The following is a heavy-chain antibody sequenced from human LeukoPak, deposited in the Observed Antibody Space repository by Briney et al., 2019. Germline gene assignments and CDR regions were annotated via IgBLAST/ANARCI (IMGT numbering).Heavy chain of an antibody. Sequence: SETLSLTCIVSGDSISLFYWSWIRQPPGKGLEWIGYIHYSVRTNYNPSLKSRVTMSLDTSKNHFSLKLRSVTAADTAVYYCARVSPDTATDYGWFDPWGQGSLVTVSS. D-gene: IGHD5-18*01. CDR1: GDSISLFY. CDR3: ARVSPDTATDYGWFDP. J-gene: IGHJ5*02. V-gene: IGHV4-59*01. CDR2: IHYSVRT.